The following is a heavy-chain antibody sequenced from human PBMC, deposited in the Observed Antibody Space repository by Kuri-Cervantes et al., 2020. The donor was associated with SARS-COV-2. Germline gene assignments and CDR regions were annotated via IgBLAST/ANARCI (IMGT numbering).Heavy chain of an antibody. V-gene: IGHV1-46*01. J-gene: IGHJ3*02. Sequence: ASVKVSCKASGPTFINHYIHWVRQAPGHGLEWMGIMNFDGGSSAGYARQFQGRVTMTSDTSIDTAYLDVSNLRSDDTAVYYCARGDFSLAFDIWGQGTLVTVSS. CDR2: MNFDGGSSA. CDR3: ARGDFSLAFDI. D-gene: IGHD3-3*01. CDR1: GPTFINHY.